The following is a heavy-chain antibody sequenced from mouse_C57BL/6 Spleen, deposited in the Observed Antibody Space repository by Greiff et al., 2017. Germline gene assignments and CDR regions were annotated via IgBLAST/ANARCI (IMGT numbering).Heavy chain of an antibody. D-gene: IGHD1-1*01. Sequence: QVQLKESGAELVKPGASVKISCKASGYAFSSYWMNWVKQRPGKGLEWIGQIYPGDGDTNYNGKFKGKATLTADKSSSTAYMQLSSLTSEDSAVYFCARSPPYYYGSSYDWYFDVWGTGTTVTVSS. CDR2: IYPGDGDT. CDR3: ARSPPYYYGSSYDWYFDV. J-gene: IGHJ1*03. CDR1: GYAFSSYW. V-gene: IGHV1-80*01.